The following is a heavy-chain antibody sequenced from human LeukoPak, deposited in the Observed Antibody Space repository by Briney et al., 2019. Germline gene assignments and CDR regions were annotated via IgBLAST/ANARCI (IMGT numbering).Heavy chain of an antibody. D-gene: IGHD3-3*01. V-gene: IGHV3-23*01. CDR2: ISGSGGST. Sequence: GGSLRLSCAASGFIFSSYTMNWVRQAPGKGLEWVSAISGSGGSTYYADSVKGRFTISRDNSQNTLYLQMNSLRAEDTAVYYCAKAAIFGVVINYMDVWGKGTTVTISS. J-gene: IGHJ6*03. CDR3: AKAAIFGVVINYMDV. CDR1: GFIFSSYT.